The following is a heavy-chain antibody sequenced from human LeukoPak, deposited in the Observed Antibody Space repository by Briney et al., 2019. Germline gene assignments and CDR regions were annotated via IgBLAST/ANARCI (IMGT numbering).Heavy chain of an antibody. V-gene: IGHV4-4*07. D-gene: IGHD2-2*01. J-gene: IGHJ3*02. CDR1: GGSISSSYY. CDR3: AREGRGYCSSTSCYPDDAFDI. Sequence: SETLSLTCTVSGGSISSSYYWSWIRQPAGKGLEWIGRIYTSGNTNYNPSLKSRVTISVDTSKNQFSLKLSSVTAADTAVYYCAREGRGYCSSTSCYPDDAFDIWGQGTMVTVSS. CDR2: IYTSGNT.